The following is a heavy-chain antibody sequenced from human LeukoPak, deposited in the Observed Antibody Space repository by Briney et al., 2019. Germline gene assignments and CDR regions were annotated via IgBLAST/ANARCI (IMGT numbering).Heavy chain of an antibody. CDR1: GFIFSTYS. J-gene: IGHJ3*02. D-gene: IGHD2-2*01. CDR3: ARDSNWAFDI. CDR2: ISASSSII. V-gene: IGHV3-48*02. Sequence: PGRSLRLSCAASGFIFSTYSMNWVRQAPGKGLEWVSYISASSSIIYYADSVKGRFTISRDNAKNSLYMQMTSLRDEDTAVYYCARDSNWAFDIWGQGTMVTVSS.